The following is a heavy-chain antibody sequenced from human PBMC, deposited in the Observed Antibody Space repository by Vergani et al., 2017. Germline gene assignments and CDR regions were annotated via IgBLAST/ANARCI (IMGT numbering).Heavy chain of an antibody. J-gene: IGHJ4*02. D-gene: IGHD6-13*01. CDR1: GFTFSSYA. CDR2: ISYDGSNK. Sequence: QVQLVESGGGVVQPGRSLRLSCAASGFTFSSYAMHWVRQAPGKGLEWVAVISYDGSNKDYADSVKGRFTISRDNSKNTLYLQMNSLRAEDTAVYYCARDLGAAAGTHYGFFDYWGQGTLVTVSS. CDR3: ARDLGAAAGTHYGFFDY. V-gene: IGHV3-30-3*01.